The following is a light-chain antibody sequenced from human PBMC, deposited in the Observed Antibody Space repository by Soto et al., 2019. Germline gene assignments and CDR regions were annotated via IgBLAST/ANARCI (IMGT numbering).Light chain of an antibody. CDR2: TSA. J-gene: IGKJ2*01. CDR3: QQSYSTPYT. CDR1: QRITTY. Sequence: IHMTQSPSSLSASVGDRVTITCRASQRITTYLNWYQQNPGTAPKLLISTSATLQCGAPSRFSGSGSGTDFTLTITTLPPEDFATYFDQQSYSTPYTFGQGTKLEIK. V-gene: IGKV1-39*01.